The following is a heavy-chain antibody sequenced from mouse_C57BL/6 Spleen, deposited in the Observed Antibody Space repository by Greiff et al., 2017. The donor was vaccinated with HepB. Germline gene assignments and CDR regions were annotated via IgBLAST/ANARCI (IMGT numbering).Heavy chain of an antibody. J-gene: IGHJ2*01. D-gene: IGHD1-3*01. CDR3: ARLGNDRSSDF. V-gene: IGHV1-55*01. CDR1: GYTFTSYW. Sequence: VQLQQPGAELVQPGASVKMSCKASGYTFTSYWIPWVKQRPGQGLEWIGEIYPGSGSTNYNEKFKSKATQTVDTSSSTAYMQLSRLTSEDSAVYYCARLGNDRSSDFWGQGTTLTVSS. CDR2: IYPGSGST.